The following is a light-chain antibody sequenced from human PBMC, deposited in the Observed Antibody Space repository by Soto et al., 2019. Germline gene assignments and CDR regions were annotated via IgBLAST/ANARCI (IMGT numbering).Light chain of an antibody. CDR1: QSVSSSY. Sequence: EIVLTQSPGTLSLSPGERATLSCRASQSVSSSYLAWYQQKPGQAPRLLIYGASSRATGIPDRFSGSGSGTDFTLTISRLDPEDFAVYYCQQYGSLRYTFGQGTKLEIK. CDR2: GAS. CDR3: QQYGSLRYT. V-gene: IGKV3-20*01. J-gene: IGKJ2*01.